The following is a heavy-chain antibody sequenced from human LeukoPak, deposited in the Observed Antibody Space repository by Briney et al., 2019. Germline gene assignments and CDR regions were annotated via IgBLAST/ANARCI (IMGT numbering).Heavy chain of an antibody. CDR1: GYTFINYY. V-gene: IGHV1-46*01. J-gene: IGHJ5*02. CDR3: ARVGRSGDLLDAGRYNWFDP. CDR2: INPSGGST. D-gene: IGHD3-10*01. Sequence: GASVKVSCKASGYTFINYYLHWVRQAPGQGLEWMGIINPSGGSTSYAQKFQGRVALTRDTSTSTVYMELSNLRSEDTAIYYCARVGRSGDLLDAGRYNWFDPWGQGTLVTVSS.